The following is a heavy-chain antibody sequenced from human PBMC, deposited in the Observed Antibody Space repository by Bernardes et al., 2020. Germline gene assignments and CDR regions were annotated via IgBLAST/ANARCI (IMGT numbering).Heavy chain of an antibody. CDR2: IWYDGSNK. V-gene: IGHV3-33*01. D-gene: IGHD6-13*01. Sequence: GRSLRLSCAASGFTFSSYGMHWVRQAPGKGLEWVAVIWYDGSNKYYADSVKGRFTISRDNSKNTLYLQMNSLRAEDTAVYYCARDRSSWLRVYYYYGMDVWGQGTTVTVSS. J-gene: IGHJ6*02. CDR1: GFTFSSYG. CDR3: ARDRSSWLRVYYYYGMDV.